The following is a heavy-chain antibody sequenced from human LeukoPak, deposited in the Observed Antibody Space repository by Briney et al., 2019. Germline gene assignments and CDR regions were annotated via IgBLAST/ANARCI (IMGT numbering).Heavy chain of an antibody. D-gene: IGHD2-15*01. J-gene: IGHJ6*02. CDR2: ISYDGSNK. V-gene: IGHV3-30*18. CDR1: GFTFSSYG. Sequence: GGSLRLSCAASGFTFSSYGMHWVRQAPGKGLEWVAVISYDGSNKYYADSVKGRFTISRDNSKNTLYLQMNSLRAEDTAVYYCAKEGRYGMDVWGQGTTVTVSS. CDR3: AKEGRYGMDV.